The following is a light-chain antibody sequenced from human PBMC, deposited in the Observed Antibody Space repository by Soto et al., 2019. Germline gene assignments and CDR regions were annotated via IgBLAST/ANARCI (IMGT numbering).Light chain of an antibody. CDR3: QHYSNWPPWT. Sequence: EIVMTQSPATLSVSPGERATLSCRASQSVSSNLAWYQQKPGQAPRLLIYGASTRATGIPGRFSGSGSGTEFTLTINSLQSEDFAFYYCQHYSNWPPWTFGQGTKVEIK. V-gene: IGKV3-15*01. CDR2: GAS. CDR1: QSVSSN. J-gene: IGKJ1*01.